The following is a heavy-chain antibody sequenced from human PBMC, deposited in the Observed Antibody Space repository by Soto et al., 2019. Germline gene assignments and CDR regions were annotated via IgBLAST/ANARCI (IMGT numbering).Heavy chain of an antibody. D-gene: IGHD5-18*01. CDR1: GGSISRYY. J-gene: IGHJ6*02. CDR3: GRTGGRYSSGYYFLFMNV. CDR2: IYNSGSS. Sequence: ASETLSLTCTVSGGSISRYYWSWIRHAPGEGLEWIGYIYNSGSSNYNPSLKSRVNITLDTPKNQFSLKLSSVTAADTAVYSCGRTGGRYSSGYYFLFMNVWGPRATGTVAS. V-gene: IGHV4-59*01.